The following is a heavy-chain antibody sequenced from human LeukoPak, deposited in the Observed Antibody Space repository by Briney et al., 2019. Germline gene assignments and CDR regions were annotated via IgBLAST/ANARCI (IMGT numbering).Heavy chain of an antibody. J-gene: IGHJ4*02. CDR1: GFSFSRYA. Sequence: GRSLRLSCAASGFSFSRYAMNWVRQAPGKGLEWVSGISASGDSTYYADSVKGRFIISSDNSKNTLYLQMNSLRAEDTAVYFCAKANYYDSSGYSNFDYWGQGTLVTVSS. V-gene: IGHV3-23*01. CDR3: AKANYYDSSGYSNFDY. CDR2: ISASGDST. D-gene: IGHD3-22*01.